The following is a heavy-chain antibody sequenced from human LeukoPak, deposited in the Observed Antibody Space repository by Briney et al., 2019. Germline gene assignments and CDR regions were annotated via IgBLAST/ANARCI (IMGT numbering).Heavy chain of an antibody. V-gene: IGHV4-39*01. Sequence: SETLSLTCTVSGGSISSSSYYWGWIRQPPGKGLEWIGSIYYSGSTYYNPSLKSRVTISVDTSKNHFSLKVSSVTAADTAVYYCARQGGIPGGLDPWGQGTLVTVSS. CDR2: IYYSGST. J-gene: IGHJ5*02. CDR1: GGSISSSSYY. D-gene: IGHD1-26*01. CDR3: ARQGGIPGGLDP.